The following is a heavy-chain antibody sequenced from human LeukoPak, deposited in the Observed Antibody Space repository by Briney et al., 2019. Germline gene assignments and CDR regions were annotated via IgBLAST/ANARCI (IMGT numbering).Heavy chain of an antibody. CDR3: ARHQDCTDGSCYAHDVFDL. D-gene: IGHD2-8*02. V-gene: IGHV4-59*08. CDR1: GVSTSRFY. J-gene: IGHJ3*01. Sequence: PSETLSLTCTVSGVSTSRFYWSWIRQFPGKGLEWIGFVHYSGSTNYNPSLKNRVTMSVDTSKNQFSLKLASVTAADTAVYYCARHQDCTDGSCYAHDVFDLWGQGTVVSVSS. CDR2: VHYSGST.